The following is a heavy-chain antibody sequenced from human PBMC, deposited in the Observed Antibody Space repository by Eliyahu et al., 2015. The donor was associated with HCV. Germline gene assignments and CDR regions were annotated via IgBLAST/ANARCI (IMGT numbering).Heavy chain of an antibody. CDR2: ISGLGAVT. CDR3: TRQTEGERWLGGGAFDF. Sequence: EVQVFESGGGLVQPGGSLGLSCTAXGFPFSXYAIIWVPQGPGKGREWVXGISGLGAVTYYADSVKGLFSTSRDNSKNTAYLQMNNLRVEDTAVYYCTRQTEGERWLGGGAFDFWGQGTVVTVSS. J-gene: IGHJ3*01. V-gene: IGHV3-23*01. D-gene: IGHD6-19*01. CDR1: GFPFSXYA.